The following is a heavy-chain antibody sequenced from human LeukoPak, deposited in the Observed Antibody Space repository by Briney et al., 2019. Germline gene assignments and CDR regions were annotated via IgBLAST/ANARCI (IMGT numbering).Heavy chain of an antibody. CDR3: ARGPYALY. CDR2: INSRSSTI. D-gene: IGHD3-3*02. J-gene: IGHJ4*02. CDR1: RFTFSNYG. V-gene: IGHV3-48*01. Sequence: GGSLRLSCAASRFTFSNYGVNWVRQAPGKGLEWVSYINSRSSTIYYADSVRGRFTISRDNAKNSLYLQMNSLRADDTAVYYCARGPYALYWGRGTLVTVSS.